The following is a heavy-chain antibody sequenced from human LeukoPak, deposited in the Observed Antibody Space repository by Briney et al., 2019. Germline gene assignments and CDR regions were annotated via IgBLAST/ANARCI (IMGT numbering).Heavy chain of an antibody. J-gene: IGHJ4*02. CDR1: GGSISSGGYY. CDR3: AREDSGWYDY. CDR2: IYYSGST. D-gene: IGHD6-19*01. V-gene: IGHV4-31*03. Sequence: SETLSLTCTVSGGSISSGGYYWSWIRQHPGKGLEWIGYIYYSGSTYYNPSLKSRVTISVDTSKNQFSLKLSSVTAADTAVYYCAREDSGWYDYWGLGTLVTVSS.